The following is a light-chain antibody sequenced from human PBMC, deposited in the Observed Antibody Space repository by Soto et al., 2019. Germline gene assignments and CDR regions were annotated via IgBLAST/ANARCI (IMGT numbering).Light chain of an antibody. Sequence: EIVMTQSPATLSLSPGERATLSCRASQNVRTFLDWYQQKPGQAPRLLIYGAFNRATGIPARFSGSGSGTDFTLTISSLEPEDFAVYYCQQHSHWPPWTFGQGTKVDIK. CDR3: QQHSHWPPWT. V-gene: IGKV3-11*01. CDR2: GAF. J-gene: IGKJ1*01. CDR1: QNVRTF.